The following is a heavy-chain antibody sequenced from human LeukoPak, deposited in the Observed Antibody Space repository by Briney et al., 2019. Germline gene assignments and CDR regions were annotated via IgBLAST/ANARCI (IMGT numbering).Heavy chain of an antibody. CDR1: GFTFSSYS. CDR2: ISSNSRTI. V-gene: IGHV3-48*01. Sequence: PGGPLRLSCAASGFTFSSYSMNRVRQAPGKGLEWLSYISSNSRTIYYPDSVKGRFTISRDNAKNSLYLQMNSLRAEDTAVYNCARDATMTGSNWFDPWGQGTLVTVSS. CDR3: ARDATMTGSNWFDP. D-gene: IGHD1-14*01. J-gene: IGHJ5*02.